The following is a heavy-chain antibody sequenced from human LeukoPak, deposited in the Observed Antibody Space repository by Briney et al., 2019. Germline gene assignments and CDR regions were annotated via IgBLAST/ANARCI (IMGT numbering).Heavy chain of an antibody. CDR1: GFTFSSYW. J-gene: IGHJ4*02. CDR2: IKQDGSEK. D-gene: IGHD6-19*01. V-gene: IGHV3-7*01. CDR3: ARYDIAVAAAFDY. Sequence: GGSLRLSCAASGFTFSSYWMSWVRQAPGKRLEWVANIKQDGSEKYYVDSVKGRFTISRDNAKNSLYLQMNSLRAEDTAVYYCARYDIAVAAAFDYWGQGTLVTVSS.